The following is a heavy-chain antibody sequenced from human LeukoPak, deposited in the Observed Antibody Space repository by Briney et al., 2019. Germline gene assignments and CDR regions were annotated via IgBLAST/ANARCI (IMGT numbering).Heavy chain of an antibody. CDR2: ISTNNGNT. V-gene: IGHV1-18*01. D-gene: IGHD3-3*01. CDR3: CRASVFDI. J-gene: IGHJ3*02. Sequence: ASVKVSCTSSGYSFIRYSVNWVRPAPGQGLERMGWISTNNGNTDYAQNLQRRVPMTTDTSTSTAYMELRNLGSDDTAIYYCCRASVFDIWGQGTMVTVSS. CDR1: GYSFIRYS.